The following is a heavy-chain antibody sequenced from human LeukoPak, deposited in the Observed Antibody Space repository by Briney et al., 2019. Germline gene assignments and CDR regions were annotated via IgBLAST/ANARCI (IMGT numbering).Heavy chain of an antibody. V-gene: IGHV3-7*01. CDR3: AGEKLDSRGYVDY. Sequence: GGSLRLSCAGSGFTFSTYWMSWVRQAPGKGLDWVANIKQDGTDKYYVDSVKGRFTISRDNAKNSLYLQMNSLRAEDTAVYYCAGEKLDSRGYVDYWGQGTLVTVSS. J-gene: IGHJ4*02. CDR2: IKQDGTDK. D-gene: IGHD3-22*01. CDR1: GFTFSTYW.